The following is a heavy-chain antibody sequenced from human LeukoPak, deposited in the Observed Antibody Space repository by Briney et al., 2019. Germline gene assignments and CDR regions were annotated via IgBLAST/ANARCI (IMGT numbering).Heavy chain of an antibody. Sequence: SQTLSLTCTVSGGSISSGSYYWSWIRQPAGKGLEWIGRIYTSGSTNYNPSLKSRVTISVDTSENQFSLKLSSVTAADTAVYYCARAPYYYYYMDVWGKGTTVTVSS. J-gene: IGHJ6*03. V-gene: IGHV4-61*02. CDR3: ARAPYYYYYMDV. CDR2: IYTSGST. CDR1: GGSISSGSYY.